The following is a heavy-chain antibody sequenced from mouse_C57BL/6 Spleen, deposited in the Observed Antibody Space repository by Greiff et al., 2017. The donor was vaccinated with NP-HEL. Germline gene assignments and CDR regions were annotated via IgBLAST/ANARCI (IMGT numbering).Heavy chain of an antibody. CDR3: ARHGPHYYGSSYWYFDV. V-gene: IGHV2-6-1*01. CDR1: GFSLTSYG. D-gene: IGHD1-1*01. CDR2: IWSDGST. J-gene: IGHJ1*03. Sequence: VHLVESGPGLVAPSQSLSITCTVSGFSLTSYGVHWVRQPPGKGLEWLVVIWSDGSTTYNSALKSRLSISKDNSKSQVFLKMNSLQTDDTAMYYCARHGPHYYGSSYWYFDVWGTGTTVTVSS.